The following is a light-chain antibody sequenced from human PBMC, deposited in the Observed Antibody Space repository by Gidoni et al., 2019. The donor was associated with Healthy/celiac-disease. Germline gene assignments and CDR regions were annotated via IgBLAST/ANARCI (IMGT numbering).Light chain of an antibody. CDR2: DAS. J-gene: IGKJ4*01. CDR3: QQRSNWPLT. CDR1: QSVSSY. V-gene: IGKV3-11*01. Sequence: EIVLTQSRATLSLSPGERATLSCRASQSVSSYLAWYQQKPGQAPRLLIYDASNAATGIPARFSGSGSGTDFTLTISSLEPEDFAVYYCQQRSNWPLTFGGGTKVEIK.